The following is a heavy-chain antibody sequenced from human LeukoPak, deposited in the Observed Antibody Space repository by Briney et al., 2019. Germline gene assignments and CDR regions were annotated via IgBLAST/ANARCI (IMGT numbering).Heavy chain of an antibody. CDR1: GGSISSGGYS. CDR3: ASAAAYYYDSSGYLT. J-gene: IGHJ5*02. Sequence: SQTLSLTCTVSGGSISSGGYSWSWIRQHPGKGLEWIGYIYYSGITYYNPSLTSRVTISVDTSKNQFSLKLSSVTAADTAVYYCASAAAYYYDSSGYLTWGQGTLVTVSS. D-gene: IGHD3-22*01. V-gene: IGHV4-31*03. CDR2: IYYSGIT.